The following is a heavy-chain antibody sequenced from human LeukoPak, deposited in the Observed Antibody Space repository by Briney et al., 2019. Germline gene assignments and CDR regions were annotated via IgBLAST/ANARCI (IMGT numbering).Heavy chain of an antibody. Sequence: SGTLSLTCAVYGGSFSGYYWSWIRQPPGKGLEWIGEINHSGSTNYNPSLKSRVTISVDTSKNQFSLKLSSVTAADTAVYYCARDGYNYYAFDYWGQGTLVTVPS. CDR1: GGSFSGYY. V-gene: IGHV4-34*01. J-gene: IGHJ4*02. D-gene: IGHD5-24*01. CDR3: ARDGYNYYAFDY. CDR2: INHSGST.